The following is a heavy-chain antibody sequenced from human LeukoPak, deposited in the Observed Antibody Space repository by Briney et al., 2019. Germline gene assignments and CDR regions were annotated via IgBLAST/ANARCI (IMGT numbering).Heavy chain of an antibody. J-gene: IGHJ3*02. D-gene: IGHD5-18*01. Sequence: GSLRLSYAASGFTFSSYSMNWVRQAPGKGLEWVSSISSSSSYIYYADSVKGRFTISRDNAKNSLYLQMNSLRAEDTAVYYCARLAMVFDAFDIWGQGTMVTVSS. CDR2: ISSSSSYI. CDR3: ARLAMVFDAFDI. CDR1: GFTFSSYS. V-gene: IGHV3-21*01.